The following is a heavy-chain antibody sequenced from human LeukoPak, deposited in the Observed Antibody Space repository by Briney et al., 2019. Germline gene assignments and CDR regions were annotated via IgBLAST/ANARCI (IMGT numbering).Heavy chain of an antibody. Sequence: GGSLRLSCAASGFTFSSYWMSWVRQAPGKGLEWVANIKQDGSEKHYVDSVKGRFTISRDNAKNSLYLQMNSLRAEDTAVYYCARRYSSGWYEFDYWGQGTLVTVSS. V-gene: IGHV3-7*01. J-gene: IGHJ4*02. CDR2: IKQDGSEK. D-gene: IGHD6-19*01. CDR3: ARRYSSGWYEFDY. CDR1: GFTFSSYW.